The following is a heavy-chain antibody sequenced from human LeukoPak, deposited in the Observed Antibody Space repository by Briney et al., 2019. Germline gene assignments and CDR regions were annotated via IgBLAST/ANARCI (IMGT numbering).Heavy chain of an antibody. CDR1: GFTFSSYG. V-gene: IGHV3-30*02. D-gene: IGHD2-8*02. CDR2: IRYDGSNK. J-gene: IGHJ3*01. CDR3: ARVSPLYAGGEDAFDF. Sequence: GGSLRLSCAASGFTFSSYGMHWVRQAPGKGLEWVAFIRYDGSNKYYADSVKGRFTIPRDNAKNSLYLQMNGLRAEDTAVYYCARVSPLYAGGEDAFDFWGQGTLVTVSS.